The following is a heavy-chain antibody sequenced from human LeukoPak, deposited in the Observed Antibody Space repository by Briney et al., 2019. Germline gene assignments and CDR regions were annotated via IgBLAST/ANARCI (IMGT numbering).Heavy chain of an antibody. D-gene: IGHD3-22*01. CDR3: ARIHSLYYYDSSGYGAFDI. V-gene: IGHV3-43*02. CDR1: GFTFDDYA. Sequence: PGGSLRLSCAASGFTFDDYAMHWVRQAPGKGLEWVSLISGEGGSTYYADSVKGRFTISRDNSKNTLYLQMNSLRAEDTAVYYCARIHSLYYYDSSGYGAFDIWGQGTMVTVSS. CDR2: ISGEGGST. J-gene: IGHJ3*02.